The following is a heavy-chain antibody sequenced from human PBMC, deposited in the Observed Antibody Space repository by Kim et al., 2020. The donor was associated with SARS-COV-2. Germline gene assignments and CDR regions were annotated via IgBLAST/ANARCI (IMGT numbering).Heavy chain of an antibody. CDR2: IYYSGST. J-gene: IGHJ4*02. V-gene: IGHV4-59*01. D-gene: IGHD4-17*01. Sequence: SETLSLTCTVSGGSISSYYWSWIRQPPGKGLEWIGYIYYSGSTNYNPSLKSRVTISVDTSKNQFSLKLSSVTAADTAVYYCARLTSTVSSLGFDYWGQGTLVTVSS. CDR3: ARLTSTVSSLGFDY. CDR1: GGSISSYY.